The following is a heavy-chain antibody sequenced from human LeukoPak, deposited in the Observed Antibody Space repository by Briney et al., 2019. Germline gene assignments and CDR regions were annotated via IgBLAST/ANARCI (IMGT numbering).Heavy chain of an antibody. V-gene: IGHV3-21*01. J-gene: IGHJ4*02. CDR2: ISSSSSYI. CDR3: ARDLYGDYVFDY. Sequence: PGGSLRLSCAAPGFTFTIYSMNWVRQAPGKGLEWVSSISSSSSYIYYADSVKGRFTISRDNAKNSLYLQVNSLRAEDTAVYYCARDLYGDYVFDYWGQGTLVTVSS. D-gene: IGHD4-17*01. CDR1: GFTFTIYS.